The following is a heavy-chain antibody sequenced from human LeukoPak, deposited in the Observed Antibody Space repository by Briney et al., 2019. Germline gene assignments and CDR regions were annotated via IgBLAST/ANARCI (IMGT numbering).Heavy chain of an antibody. Sequence: PSETLSLTCTVSGGSISSYYWSWIRQPPGKGLEWIGYIYYSGSTNYNPSLKSRVTISVDTSKNQFSLKLSSVTAADTAVYYCARGAWYFDLWGRGTLVTVSS. J-gene: IGHJ2*01. CDR1: GGSISSYY. V-gene: IGHV4-59*01. CDR3: ARGAWYFDL. CDR2: IYYSGST.